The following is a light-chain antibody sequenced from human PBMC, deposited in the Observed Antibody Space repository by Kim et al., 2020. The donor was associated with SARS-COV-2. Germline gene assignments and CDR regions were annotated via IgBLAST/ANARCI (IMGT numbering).Light chain of an antibody. CDR1: QSVSSNY. CDR2: GAS. V-gene: IGKV3-20*01. CDR3: QQCGSSPWT. Sequence: EIVLTQSPGTLSLSPGERVTLSCRASQSVSSNYLAWYQQKPGQAPRLLIYGASSRATCIPDRFSGSGSGTDFTLTISRLEPEDFAVYYCQQCGSSPWTFGQGTKVDIK. J-gene: IGKJ1*01.